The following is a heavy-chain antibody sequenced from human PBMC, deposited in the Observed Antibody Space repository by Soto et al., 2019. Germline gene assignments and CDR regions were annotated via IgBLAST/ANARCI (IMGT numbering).Heavy chain of an antibody. CDR2: IYPGDSDT. Sequence: GESLKISCKGSGYSFTSYWIGWVRQMPGKGLEWMGIIYPGDSDTRYSPSFQGQVTISADKSISTAYLQWSSLKASDTAMYYCEILKSPAVPNYYYYMDVWGKGTTVNVSS. CDR3: EILKSPAVPNYYYYMDV. V-gene: IGHV5-51*01. J-gene: IGHJ6*03. CDR1: GYSFTSYW. D-gene: IGHD4-17*01.